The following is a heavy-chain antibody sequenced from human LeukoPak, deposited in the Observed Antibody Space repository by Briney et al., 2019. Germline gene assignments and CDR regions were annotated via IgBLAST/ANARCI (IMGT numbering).Heavy chain of an antibody. CDR1: GGSIGSYY. CDR3: ATAAAISAAVY. CDR2: IYYSGST. D-gene: IGHD6-13*01. Sequence: SETLSLTCTISGGSIGSYYWSWIRQPLGRGLEWIGYIYYSGSTNYNPSLKTRVTISVDTSKNHFSLKLSSVTAADMAVYYCATAAAISAAVYWGQGTLVTVSS. V-gene: IGHV4-59*08. J-gene: IGHJ4*02.